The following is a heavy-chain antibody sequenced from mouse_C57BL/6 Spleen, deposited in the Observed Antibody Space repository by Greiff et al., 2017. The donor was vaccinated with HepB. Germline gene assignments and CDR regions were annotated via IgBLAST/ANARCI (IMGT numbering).Heavy chain of an antibody. CDR1: GFTFSSYA. CDR2: ISDGGSYT. D-gene: IGHD3-3*01. Sequence: EVQLMEPGGGLVKPGGSLKLSCAASGFTFSSYAMSWVRQTPEKRLEWVATISDGGSYTYYPDNVKGRFTMSRDNANNNLYLQLSHLKSEDTAIYYCSRVRDYAMDYWGQGTSVTVSS. CDR3: SRVRDYAMDY. J-gene: IGHJ4*01. V-gene: IGHV5-4*01.